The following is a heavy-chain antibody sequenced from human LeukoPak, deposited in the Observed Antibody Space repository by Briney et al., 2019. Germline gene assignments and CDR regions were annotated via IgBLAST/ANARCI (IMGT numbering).Heavy chain of an antibody. CDR1: GGSISSSSYY. CDR3: ARDLLPRSRAANSTI. Sequence: PSETLSLTCTVSGGSISSSSYYWGWIRQPPGKGLEWIGSMYYIGSTYYNPSLKSRVTISVDTSKNQFSLKLSSVTAADTAVYYCARDLLPRSRAANSTIWGQGTLVTVSS. V-gene: IGHV4-39*07. D-gene: IGHD4/OR15-4a*01. J-gene: IGHJ4*02. CDR2: MYYIGST.